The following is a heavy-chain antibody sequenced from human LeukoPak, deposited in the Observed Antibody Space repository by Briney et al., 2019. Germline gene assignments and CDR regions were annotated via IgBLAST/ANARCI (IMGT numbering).Heavy chain of an antibody. V-gene: IGHV4-34*01. CDR2: INHSGYT. D-gene: IGHD4-17*01. CDR1: GVSFDDYY. Sequence: SGTLSLTCAVSGVSFDDYYWSWVRQTPGKGLEWLGEINHSGYTNDSPSLKSRVTLSIDTSRQQFSLNLRSVTVADAGIYYCTRMTTGHDYWGQGTLVTVSS. J-gene: IGHJ4*02. CDR3: TRMTTGHDY.